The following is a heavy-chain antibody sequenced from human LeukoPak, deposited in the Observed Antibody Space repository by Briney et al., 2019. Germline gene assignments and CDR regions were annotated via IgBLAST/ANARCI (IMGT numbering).Heavy chain of an antibody. J-gene: IGHJ4*02. V-gene: IGHV3-7*01. Sequence: GGSLRLSCAASGFTFSSYWMSWVRQAPGKGLEWVANIKQDGSEKYYVDSVKGRFTISRDNAKNSLYLQMNSLRAEDTAVYYCARVIDDYGDRYFDYWGQRTLVTVSS. CDR2: IKQDGSEK. CDR3: ARVIDDYGDRYFDY. D-gene: IGHD4-17*01. CDR1: GFTFSSYW.